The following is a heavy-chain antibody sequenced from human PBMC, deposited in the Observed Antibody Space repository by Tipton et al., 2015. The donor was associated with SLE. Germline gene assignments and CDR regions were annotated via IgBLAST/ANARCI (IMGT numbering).Heavy chain of an antibody. CDR3: ARDGSSSSYFDY. CDR1: GYTFTSYY. V-gene: IGHV1-46*01. CDR2: INPSAGST. D-gene: IGHD6-13*01. Sequence: QLVQSGAEVKKPGASVKVSCKASGYTFTSYYMHWVRQAPGQGLEWMGIINPSAGSTSYAQKFQGRVIMTRDTSMRTAYMELSSLRSEDTAVYYCARDGSSSSYFDYWGQGTLVTVSS. J-gene: IGHJ4*02.